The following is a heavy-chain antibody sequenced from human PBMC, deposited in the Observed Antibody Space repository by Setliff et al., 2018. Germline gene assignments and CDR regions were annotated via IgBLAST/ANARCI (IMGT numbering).Heavy chain of an antibody. Sequence: ASVKVSCKASGGTFSSYAISWVRQAPGQGLEWMGGIIPIFGTANYAQKFQGRVTITTDESTSTAYMELSSLRSEDTAVYYCARDLVRGVIRVFRPGWFDPWGQGTLVTVSS. CDR3: ARDLVRGVIRVFRPGWFDP. CDR2: IIPIFGTA. J-gene: IGHJ5*02. CDR1: GGTFSSYA. D-gene: IGHD3-10*01. V-gene: IGHV1-69*05.